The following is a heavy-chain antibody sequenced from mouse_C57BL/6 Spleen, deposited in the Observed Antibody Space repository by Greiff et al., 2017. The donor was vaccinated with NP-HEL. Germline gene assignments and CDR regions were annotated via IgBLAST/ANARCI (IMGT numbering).Heavy chain of an antibody. CDR2: IHPNSGST. CDR3: ASYYGSSVFAY. CDR1: GYTFTSYW. D-gene: IGHD1-1*01. V-gene: IGHV1-64*01. J-gene: IGHJ3*01. Sequence: QVQLQQPGAELVKPGASVKLSCKASGYTFTSYWMHWVKQRPGQGLEWIGMIHPNSGSTNYNEKFKSKATLTVDKSSSTAYMQLSSLTSEDSAVYYCASYYGSSVFAYWGQGTLVTVSA.